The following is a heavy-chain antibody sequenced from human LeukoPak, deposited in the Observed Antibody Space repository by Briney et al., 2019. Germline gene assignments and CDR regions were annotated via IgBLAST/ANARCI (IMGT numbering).Heavy chain of an antibody. Sequence: GGSLRLSCAASGFTFSDYYMSWIRQAPGKGLEWVSYISSSGSSIYYADSVKGRFTISRDNAKNSLYLQMNSLRAEDTAVYYCAKGTMFPYYFDYWGQGTLVTVSS. CDR2: ISSSGSSI. CDR3: AKGTMFPYYFDY. CDR1: GFTFSDYY. J-gene: IGHJ4*02. D-gene: IGHD3-10*02. V-gene: IGHV3-11*04.